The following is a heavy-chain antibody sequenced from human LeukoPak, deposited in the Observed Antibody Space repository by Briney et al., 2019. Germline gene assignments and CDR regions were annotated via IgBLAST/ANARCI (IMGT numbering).Heavy chain of an antibody. D-gene: IGHD3-16*02. J-gene: IGHJ6*02. CDR3: AKNSDMITFGGVIVDYYYYYGMDV. V-gene: IGHV3-30*18. CDR1: GFTFRSYG. Sequence: GRSLRLSCAASGFTFRSYGMHWVRQAPGKGLVWVAVISYDGSNQYYADSVKGRFTISRDNSKNTLYLQMNSLRAEDTAVYYCAKNSDMITFGGVIVDYYYYYGMDVWGQGTTVTVSS. CDR2: ISYDGSNQ.